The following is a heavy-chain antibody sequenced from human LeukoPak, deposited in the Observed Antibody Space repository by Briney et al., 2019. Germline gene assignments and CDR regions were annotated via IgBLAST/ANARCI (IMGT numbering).Heavy chain of an antibody. Sequence: PGRSLRLSCAASGFTFSSYSMNWVRQAPGKGLEWVSSISSSSYISYADSVKGRFTISRDNAKNSLYLQMNSLRGEDTAVYYCARDYYGDYYFDYWGQGTLVTVSS. D-gene: IGHD4-17*01. J-gene: IGHJ4*02. CDR2: ISSSSYI. CDR3: ARDYYGDYYFDY. CDR1: GFTFSSYS. V-gene: IGHV3-21*01.